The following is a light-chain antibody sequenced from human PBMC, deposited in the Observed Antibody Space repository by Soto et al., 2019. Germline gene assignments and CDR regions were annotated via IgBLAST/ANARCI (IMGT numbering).Light chain of an antibody. CDR2: GAS. Sequence: EIVLTQSPGTLSLSPGERATLSCRASQSVSSSYLAWYQQKPGQAPRLLIYGASSRATGIPDRFSGSGSGTDFTLTISRLEPEDFAVYYCQQYGSSRGLTFDGGTKVEIK. CDR1: QSVSSSY. CDR3: QQYGSSRGLT. V-gene: IGKV3-20*01. J-gene: IGKJ4*01.